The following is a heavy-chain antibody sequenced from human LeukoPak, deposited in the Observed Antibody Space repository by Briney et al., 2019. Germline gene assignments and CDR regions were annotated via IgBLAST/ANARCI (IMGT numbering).Heavy chain of an antibody. CDR1: GGSISSSHW. CDR2: IYYSGST. J-gene: IGHJ6*02. D-gene: IGHD2-8*01. Sequence: NTSETLSLTCAVSGGSISSSHWWSWVRQPPGKGLEWIGEIYYSGSTNYNPSLKSRVTISVDKSKNQFSLKLSPVTATDTAVYYCATLRGTYYYYSMDVWGQGTTVTVSS. CDR3: ATLRGTYYYYSMDV. V-gene: IGHV4-4*02.